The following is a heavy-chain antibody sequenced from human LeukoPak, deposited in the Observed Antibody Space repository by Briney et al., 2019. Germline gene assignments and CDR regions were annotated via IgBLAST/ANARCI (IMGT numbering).Heavy chain of an antibody. CDR2: LGSAGDK. D-gene: IGHD3/OR15-3a*01. CDR3: VRAKRETSTRPWTSGMDV. Sequence: PGGSLRLSCAASGFTLSDYDIHWVRQPIGKGLDWVSGLGSAGDKYHAGSERGRFTISREDAENSVYLQMNGLRPEDTAIYYCVRAKRETSTRPWTSGMDVWGQGTRVTVSS. CDR1: GFTLSDYD. J-gene: IGHJ6*02. V-gene: IGHV3-13*01.